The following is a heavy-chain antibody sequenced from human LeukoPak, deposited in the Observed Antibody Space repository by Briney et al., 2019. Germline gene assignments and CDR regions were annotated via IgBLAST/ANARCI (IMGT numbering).Heavy chain of an antibody. Sequence: PGRSLRLSCAASGFTFSSYAMHWVRQAPGKGLEWVAVISYDGSNKYYADSVKGRFTISRDNSKNTLYLQMNSLRAEDTAVYYCAKDSPHDYWGQGTLVTVSS. CDR2: ISYDGSNK. V-gene: IGHV3-30*04. J-gene: IGHJ4*02. CDR1: GFTFSSYA. CDR3: AKDSPHDY.